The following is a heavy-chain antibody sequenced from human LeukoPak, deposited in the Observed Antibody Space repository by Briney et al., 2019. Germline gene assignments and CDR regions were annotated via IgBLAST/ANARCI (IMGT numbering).Heavy chain of an antibody. D-gene: IGHD2-2*02. CDR3: ARVTKGVPAAIGKFDP. Sequence: SETLSLTRAVYLGSFNGYYWSWIRQPPAKGLEWIGEINHSGSTNYNPSLKSRVTISVDTSKNQFSLKLSSVTAADTAVYYCARVTKGVPAAIGKFDPWGQGTLVTVPS. V-gene: IGHV4-34*01. CDR1: LGSFNGYY. J-gene: IGHJ5*02. CDR2: INHSGST.